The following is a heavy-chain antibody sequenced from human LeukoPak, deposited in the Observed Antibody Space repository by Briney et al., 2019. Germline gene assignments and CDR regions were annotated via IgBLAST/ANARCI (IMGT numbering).Heavy chain of an antibody. CDR1: GYIFISHW. Sequence: GASLRISCKGSGYIFISHWIGWVRQMPGKGREWMGIIYPGDSDTRYSPSFQGQVTISADKSFSTAYLQWSSLKASDTAIYYCARQRGLMAAAGTPYWYFDLWGRGTLVTVSS. CDR2: IYPGDSDT. V-gene: IGHV5-51*01. D-gene: IGHD6-13*01. CDR3: ARQRGLMAAAGTPYWYFDL. J-gene: IGHJ2*01.